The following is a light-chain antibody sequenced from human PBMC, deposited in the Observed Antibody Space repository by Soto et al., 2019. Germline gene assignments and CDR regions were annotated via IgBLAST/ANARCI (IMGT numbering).Light chain of an antibody. V-gene: IGKV1-12*01. CDR1: QVVSSW. CDR3: QQANNFPYT. CDR2: TAS. Sequence: DIPMTQSPSSVSASVGDRVTITCRASQVVSSWLAWYQQKPGKAPKLLIYTASTLQSGVPSRFSGRGSGTDFTLTISSLQPEDFATYYCQQANNFPYTFGQGTKLEIK. J-gene: IGKJ2*01.